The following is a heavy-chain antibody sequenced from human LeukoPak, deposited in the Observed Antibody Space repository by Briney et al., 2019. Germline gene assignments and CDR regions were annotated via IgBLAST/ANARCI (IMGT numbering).Heavy chain of an antibody. CDR2: IKQDGSEK. V-gene: IGHV3-7*04. CDR1: GFTVSSNY. D-gene: IGHD3-16*01. CDR3: ARGLGANWFDP. J-gene: IGHJ5*02. Sequence: SGGSLRLSCAASGFTVSSNYMSWVRQAPGKGLEWVANIKQDGSEKFYVDSVKGRFTISRDNAKNSLYLQMSSLRAEDTAVYYCARGLGANWFDPWGQGTLVTVSS.